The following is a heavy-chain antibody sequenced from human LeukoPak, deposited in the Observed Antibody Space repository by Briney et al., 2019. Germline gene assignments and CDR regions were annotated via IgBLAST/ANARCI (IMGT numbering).Heavy chain of an antibody. Sequence: GGSLRLSCAASGFAVSGTHMSWVRQAPGKGLEWVAAMYTGGTTYYADSVTGRFTISRGNSKNTLYLHMNSLRAEDMAVYYCAKDEATSGGGLASWGQGTLVSVSS. CDR3: AKDEATSGGGLAS. V-gene: IGHV3-53*01. CDR1: GFAVSGTH. J-gene: IGHJ4*02. CDR2: MYTGGTT. D-gene: IGHD3-16*01.